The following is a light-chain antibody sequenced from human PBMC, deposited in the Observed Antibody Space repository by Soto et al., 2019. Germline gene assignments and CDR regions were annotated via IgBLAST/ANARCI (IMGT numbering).Light chain of an antibody. Sequence: EVVLTQSPGALSLPPGERATLSCRASQSVDSSYFAWYQQRPGQAPRLLIYDTSTRATGIPDRFSGSGSGTDFTLTVSRLEPEDFAVYFCQQYGSYPLTFGGGTRVEIK. J-gene: IGKJ4*01. CDR2: DTS. CDR1: QSVDSSY. CDR3: QQYGSYPLT. V-gene: IGKV3-20*01.